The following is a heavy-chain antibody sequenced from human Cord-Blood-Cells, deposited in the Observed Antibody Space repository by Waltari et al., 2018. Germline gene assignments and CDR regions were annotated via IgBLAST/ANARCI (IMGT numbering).Heavy chain of an antibody. V-gene: IGHV6-1*01. Sequence: QVQLQPSGPGLVQPSQTLPLTCAISGDSVSSNSAACNWIRQSPSRGLEWLGRTYYRSKWYNDYAVSVKSRITINPDTSKNQFSLQLNSVTPEDTAVYYCARETGTEQLVLPFDYWGQGTLVTVSS. D-gene: IGHD6-6*01. CDR2: TYYRSKWYN. CDR3: ARETGTEQLVLPFDY. J-gene: IGHJ4*02. CDR1: GDSVSSNSAA.